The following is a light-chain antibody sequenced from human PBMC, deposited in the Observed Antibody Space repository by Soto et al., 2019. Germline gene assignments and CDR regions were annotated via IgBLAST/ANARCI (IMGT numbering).Light chain of an antibody. J-gene: IGKJ5*01. CDR2: DAS. CDR3: QQSYTTPIT. V-gene: IGKV1-39*01. CDR1: QSISNY. Sequence: DLQMTQSPSSLSASVGDRVTITCRASQSISNYLNWYQQKPGKAPKLLIYDASSLQSGVPSRFSGGGSGTDFTLTISSLQSEDFASYYCQQSYTTPITFGQGTRLEIK.